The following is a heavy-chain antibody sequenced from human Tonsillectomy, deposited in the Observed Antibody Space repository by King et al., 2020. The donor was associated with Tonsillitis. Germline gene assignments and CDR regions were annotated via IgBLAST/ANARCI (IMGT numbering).Heavy chain of an antibody. CDR1: GGSISSSNW. V-gene: IGHV4-4*02. CDR3: ARSFYYMDV. CDR2: ISHSGST. Sequence: QLQESGPGLVKPSGTLSLTCAVSGGSISSSNWWSWVRQPPGKGLEWIGEISHSGSTNYSPSLKSRVTMSVDKSKNHFSLKVSSVTAADTAVYYCARSFYYMDVWGKGTTVTVSS. J-gene: IGHJ6*03.